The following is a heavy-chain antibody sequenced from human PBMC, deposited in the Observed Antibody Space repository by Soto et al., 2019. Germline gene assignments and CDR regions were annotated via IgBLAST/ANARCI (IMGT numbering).Heavy chain of an antibody. Sequence: PGESLKISCKGSGYSFTSYWISWVRQMPGKGLEWMGRIDPGDSYTNYSPSFQGHVTISADKSISTAYLQWSSLKASDTAMYYCARHAPYDSSGDNCYYYGMDVWGQGTTVTVSS. CDR1: GYSFTSYW. CDR3: ARHAPYDSSGDNCYYYGMDV. CDR2: IDPGDSYT. J-gene: IGHJ6*02. V-gene: IGHV5-10-1*01. D-gene: IGHD3-22*01.